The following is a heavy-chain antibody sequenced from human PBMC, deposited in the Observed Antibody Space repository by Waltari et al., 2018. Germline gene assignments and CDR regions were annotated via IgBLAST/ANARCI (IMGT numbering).Heavy chain of an antibody. D-gene: IGHD3-3*01. CDR3: ARGKRPDYDFWSGYGLFDY. J-gene: IGHJ4*02. CDR2: IYRSGST. CDR1: GGSISSGNW. Sequence: QVQLQESGPGLVKPSGTLSLTCAVSGGSISSGNWWRWVRQPPGKGLEWIGEIYRSGSTSYNPSLKSRVTISVDKSKNQFSLKLSSVTAADTAVYYCARGKRPDYDFWSGYGLFDYWGQGTLVTVSS. V-gene: IGHV4-4*02.